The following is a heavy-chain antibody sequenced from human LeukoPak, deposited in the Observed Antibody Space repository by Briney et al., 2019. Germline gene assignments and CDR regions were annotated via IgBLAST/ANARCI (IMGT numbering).Heavy chain of an antibody. Sequence: ASVKVSCKPSGYTFTSYGISWVRQAPGQGLEWMGWISAYNGNTNYVQKLQGRVTMTTDTFTRTAYTELRSLRSDGTAVYDCARASVYYDFWSGYYTGDYWGQGTLVTVSS. D-gene: IGHD3-3*01. J-gene: IGHJ4*02. CDR3: ARASVYYDFWSGYYTGDY. V-gene: IGHV1-18*01. CDR1: GYTFTSYG. CDR2: ISAYNGNT.